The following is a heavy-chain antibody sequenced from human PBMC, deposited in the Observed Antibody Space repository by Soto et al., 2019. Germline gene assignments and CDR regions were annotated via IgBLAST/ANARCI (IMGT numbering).Heavy chain of an antibody. CDR2: IYYTGST. V-gene: IGHV4-30-4*01. D-gene: IGHD1-1*01. CDR1: GGSINNYEYY. Sequence: KTSETLSLTCSVSGGSINNYEYYWTWIRQPPGEGLEWIGHIYYTGSTSYNPSLKSRVTISLGTSKNQXXXXXXXXSAADTAVYXCARDRSNSPDFFDSWGQGTLVTVSS. J-gene: IGHJ4*02. CDR3: ARDRSNSPDFFDS.